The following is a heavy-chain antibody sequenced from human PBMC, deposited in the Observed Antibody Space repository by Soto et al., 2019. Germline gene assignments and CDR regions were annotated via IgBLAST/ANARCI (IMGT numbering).Heavy chain of an antibody. Sequence: PGGSLRLSCAASGFTFGNHWMSWVRQAPGKGLEWVANINQDGSEKHYVDSVKGRFIISRDNAKNSLYLQMDSLRAEDTAIYYCARGIFGVVTFDYWGQGTLVTV. CDR3: ARGIFGVVTFDY. CDR2: INQDGSEK. D-gene: IGHD3-3*01. J-gene: IGHJ4*02. V-gene: IGHV3-7*01. CDR1: GFTFGNHW.